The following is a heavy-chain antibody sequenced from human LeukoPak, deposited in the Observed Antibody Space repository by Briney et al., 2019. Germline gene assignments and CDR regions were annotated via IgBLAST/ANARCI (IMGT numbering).Heavy chain of an antibody. J-gene: IGHJ4*02. CDR2: ISSSGSTI. D-gene: IGHD3-10*01. V-gene: IGHV3-11*04. CDR3: ARFTRSASYEVY. CDR1: GFTFSDYY. Sequence: AGGSLRLSCAASGFTFSDYYMSWIRQAPGKGLEWVSCISSSGSTIYYADSVKGRFTISRDNAKNSVYLEMKSLRVEDTAIYYCARFTRSASYEVYWGQGTLVTVSS.